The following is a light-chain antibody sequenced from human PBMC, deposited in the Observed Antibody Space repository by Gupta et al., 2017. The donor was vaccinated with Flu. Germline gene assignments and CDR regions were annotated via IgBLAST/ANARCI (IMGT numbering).Light chain of an antibody. Sequence: GTTTTSPCAGNEVGDKNVSWYQKRPGQSPLLVIYQDTQRPSGIPERFSGSNSGNTATLTISGTQAVDEADYYCQAWDTFTVSVVFGGGTKLTVL. CDR1: EVGDKN. V-gene: IGLV3-1*01. CDR3: QAWDTFTVSVV. CDR2: QDT. J-gene: IGLJ2*01.